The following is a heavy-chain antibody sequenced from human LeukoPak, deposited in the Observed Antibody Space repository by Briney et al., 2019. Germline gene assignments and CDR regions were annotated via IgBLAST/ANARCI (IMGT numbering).Heavy chain of an antibody. V-gene: IGHV1-18*01. CDR3: ARSLDASWLQCPEF. J-gene: IGHJ4*02. CDR2: ISTYNGNT. D-gene: IGHD5-24*01. CDR1: GYTITRYG. Sequence: ASVKVSCKASGYTITRYGITWVRQAPGQGLEWMGWISTYNGNTNYAQKLQGRVTMTTDTSTSTAYMELRSLRYDDTAVYYCARSLDASWLQCPEFWGQGTLVTVSP.